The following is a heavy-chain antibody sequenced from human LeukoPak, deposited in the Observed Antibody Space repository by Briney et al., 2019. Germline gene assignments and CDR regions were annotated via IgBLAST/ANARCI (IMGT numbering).Heavy chain of an antibody. J-gene: IGHJ4*02. CDR2: MNPNSGNT. CDR1: GYTFTSYD. Sequence: GASVKVSCKASGYTFTSYDINWVRQATGQGLEWMGWMNPNSGNTGYAQKFQGRVTITRNTSISTAYMELSSLRPEDTAVYYCARVSSIAARPSFGYWGQGTLVTVSS. CDR3: ARVSSIAARPSFGY. D-gene: IGHD6-6*01. V-gene: IGHV1-8*03.